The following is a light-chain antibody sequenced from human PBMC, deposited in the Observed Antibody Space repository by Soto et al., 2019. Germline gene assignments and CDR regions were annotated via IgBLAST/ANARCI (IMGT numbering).Light chain of an antibody. Sequence: QSALTQSASVSGSPGQSITISCTGTSSDVGDYNSVSWYQQHPGKAPKLMIYEVSNRPSGVSYRFSGSKSGNTASLTISGLQAEDEADYYCSSYTSSSTPLVFGTGTKLTVL. J-gene: IGLJ1*01. CDR1: SSDVGDYNS. V-gene: IGLV2-14*01. CDR2: EVS. CDR3: SSYTSSSTPLV.